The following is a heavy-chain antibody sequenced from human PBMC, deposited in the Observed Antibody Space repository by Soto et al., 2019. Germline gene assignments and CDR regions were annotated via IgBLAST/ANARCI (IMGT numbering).Heavy chain of an antibody. D-gene: IGHD3-16*02. CDR2: ISSSSSTI. V-gene: IGHV3-48*02. CDR3: ARRSGGLWGSYRLDY. J-gene: IGHJ4*02. CDR1: GFTFSSYS. Sequence: GGSLRLSCAASGFTFSSYSMNWVRQAPGKGLEWVSYISSSSSTIYYADSVKGRFTISRDNDKNSLYLQMNSLRDEDTAVYYCARRSGGLWGSYRLDYWGQGTLVTVSS.